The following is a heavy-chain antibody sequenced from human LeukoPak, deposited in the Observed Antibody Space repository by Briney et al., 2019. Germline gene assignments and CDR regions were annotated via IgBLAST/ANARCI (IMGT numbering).Heavy chain of an antibody. V-gene: IGHV3-33*06. CDR3: AKDHYGGNPRTSYFYYMDV. CDR1: GFTFSSYA. D-gene: IGHD4-23*01. Sequence: PGRSLRLSCATSGFTFSSYAMHWVRQAPGKGLEWVAVIWYDGSNEYYADSVKGRFAISRDNSKNTLFLQMNSLRAEDTAIYYCAKDHYGGNPRTSYFYYMDVWGKGTTVTVSS. J-gene: IGHJ6*03. CDR2: IWYDGSNE.